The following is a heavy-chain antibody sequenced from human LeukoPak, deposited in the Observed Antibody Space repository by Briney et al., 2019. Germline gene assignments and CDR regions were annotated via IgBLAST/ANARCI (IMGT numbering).Heavy chain of an antibody. CDR2: INHSGST. Sequence: SETLSLTCAVSGGSFSGYSWSWIRQPPGKGLEWIGEINHSGSTNYNPSLKSRVTISVDTSKNQFSLKLSSVTAADTAVYYCARGRKPYCSGGSCYGWFDPGGQGTLVTVSS. V-gene: IGHV4-34*01. J-gene: IGHJ5*02. CDR1: GGSFSGYS. D-gene: IGHD2-15*01. CDR3: ARGRKPYCSGGSCYGWFDP.